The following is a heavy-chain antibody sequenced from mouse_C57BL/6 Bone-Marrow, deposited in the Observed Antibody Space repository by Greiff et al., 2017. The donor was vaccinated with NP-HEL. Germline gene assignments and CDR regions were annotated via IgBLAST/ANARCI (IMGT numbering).Heavy chain of an antibody. D-gene: IGHD1-1*01. J-gene: IGHJ4*01. CDR2: ISYDGSN. CDR1: GYSITSGYY. V-gene: IGHV3-6*01. Sequence: EVQLQESGPGLVKPSQSLSLTCSVTGYSITSGYYWNWIRQFPGNKLEWMGYISYDGSNNYNPSLKNRISITRDTSKNQFFLKLNSVTTEDTATYYCASEDYGSSHYAMDYWGQGTSVTVSS. CDR3: ASEDYGSSHYAMDY.